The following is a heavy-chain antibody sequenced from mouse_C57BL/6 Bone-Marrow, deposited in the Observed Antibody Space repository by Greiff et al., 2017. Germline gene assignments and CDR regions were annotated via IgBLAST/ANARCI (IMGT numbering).Heavy chain of an antibody. Sequence: VQLQESGAELARPGASVKLSCKASGYTFTSSGISWVKQRTGQGLEWIGEIYPRSGNTYYNEKFKGKATLTADKSSSTAYMELRSLTSEDSAVYFCERARVGLYWYFDVWGTGTTVTVSS. CDR2: IYPRSGNT. CDR1: GYTFTSSG. J-gene: IGHJ1*03. CDR3: ERARVGLYWYFDV. D-gene: IGHD4-1*01. V-gene: IGHV1-81*01.